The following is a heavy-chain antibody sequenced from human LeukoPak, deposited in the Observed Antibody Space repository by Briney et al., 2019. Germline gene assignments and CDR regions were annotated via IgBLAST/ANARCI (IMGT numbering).Heavy chain of an antibody. Sequence: SETLSLTCTVSGGSISSYYWSWIRQPPGKGLEWIGYIYYSGSTNYNPSLKSRVTISVDTSKNQFSLKLSSVTAADTAVYYCAGILYDSSGLDAFDIWGQGTMVTVSS. J-gene: IGHJ3*02. CDR1: GGSISSYY. V-gene: IGHV4-59*08. CDR2: IYYSGST. CDR3: AGILYDSSGLDAFDI. D-gene: IGHD3-22*01.